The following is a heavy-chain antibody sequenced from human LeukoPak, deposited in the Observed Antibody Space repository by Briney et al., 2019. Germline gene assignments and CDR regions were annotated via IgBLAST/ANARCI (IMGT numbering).Heavy chain of an antibody. J-gene: IGHJ5*02. Sequence: SETLSLTCTVSGGSISSYYWSWIRQPPGKGLEWIGSIYYSGSTYYNPSLKSRVTISVDTSKNQFSLKLSSVTAADTAVYYCARVRTDYDFWSGYYTGWFDPWGQGTLVTVSS. V-gene: IGHV4-39*07. CDR3: ARVRTDYDFWSGYYTGWFDP. CDR2: IYYSGST. D-gene: IGHD3-3*01. CDR1: GGSISSYY.